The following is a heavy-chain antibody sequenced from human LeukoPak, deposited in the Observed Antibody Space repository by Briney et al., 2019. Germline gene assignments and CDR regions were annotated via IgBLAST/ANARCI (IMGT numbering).Heavy chain of an antibody. V-gene: IGHV1-2*02. J-gene: IGHJ5*02. CDR3: AGGNIATRRGENWFDP. CDR2: INSDSGGT. D-gene: IGHD6-6*01. CDR1: GYTFTGDF. Sequence: GASVKVSCKASGYTFTGDFIHWVRQAPGQGLAWMGWINSDSGGTNYARKFQGRVTMTRDTSISTAYMELSSLRSDDTAVFYCAGGNIATRRGENWFDPWGQGTLVTVSS.